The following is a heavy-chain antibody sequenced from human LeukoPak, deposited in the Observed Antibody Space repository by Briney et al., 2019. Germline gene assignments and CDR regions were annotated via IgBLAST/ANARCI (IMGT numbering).Heavy chain of an antibody. CDR2: ISGSGGST. CDR1: GFTFGSYA. CDR3: AKGYGSGSYYTQY. J-gene: IGHJ4*02. Sequence: PGGSLRLSCAASGFTFGSYAMSWVRQAPGKGLEWVSAISGSGGSTYYADSVKGRFTISRDNSKNTLYLQMSSLRAEDTAVYYCAKGYGSGSYYTQYWGQGTLVTVSS. V-gene: IGHV3-23*01. D-gene: IGHD3-10*01.